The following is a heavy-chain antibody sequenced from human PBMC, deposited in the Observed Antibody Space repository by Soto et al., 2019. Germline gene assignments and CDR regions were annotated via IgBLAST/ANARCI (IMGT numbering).Heavy chain of an antibody. J-gene: IGHJ4*02. CDR2: IIPIFGTA. Sequence: SVKVSCKASGGTFSSYAISWVRQAPGQGLEWMGGIIPIFGTANYAQKFQGRVTITADESTSTAYMELSSLRSEDTAVYYCARGSYYYSSGYYEIPFDYCVQGTLVTVSS. D-gene: IGHD3-22*01. CDR1: GGTFSSYA. CDR3: ARGSYYYSSGYYEIPFDY. V-gene: IGHV1-69*13.